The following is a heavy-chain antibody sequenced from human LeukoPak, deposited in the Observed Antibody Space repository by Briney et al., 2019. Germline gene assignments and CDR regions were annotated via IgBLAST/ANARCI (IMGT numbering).Heavy chain of an antibody. J-gene: IGHJ5*02. CDR2: INHSASA. V-gene: IGHV4-34*01. CDR1: DGSSSGYY. CDR3: ARRDSRGAGFDP. D-gene: IGHD6-19*01. Sequence: SETLSLTCAVYDGSSSGYYWRWIRQPPGKGLEWIGEINHSASANYNPSLKSRVTISVDTSKNQFSLKLSSVTAADTAVYYCARRDSRGAGFDPWGQGTLVTVSS.